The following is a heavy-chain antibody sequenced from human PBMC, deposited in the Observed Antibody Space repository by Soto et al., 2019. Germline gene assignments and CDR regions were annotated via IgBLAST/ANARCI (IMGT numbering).Heavy chain of an antibody. D-gene: IGHD2-15*01. Sequence: EVQLVESGGGLIQPGGSLRLSCAASGFTVSSNYMSWVRQAPGKGLEWVSVIYSGGSTYYADSVKGRFTISRDNSKNTLYLQMNSLRAEDTDVYYCARPYRDCSGGSCYSVVGMDVWGQGTTVTVSS. CDR1: GFTVSSNY. CDR3: ARPYRDCSGGSCYSVVGMDV. CDR2: IYSGGST. V-gene: IGHV3-53*01. J-gene: IGHJ6*02.